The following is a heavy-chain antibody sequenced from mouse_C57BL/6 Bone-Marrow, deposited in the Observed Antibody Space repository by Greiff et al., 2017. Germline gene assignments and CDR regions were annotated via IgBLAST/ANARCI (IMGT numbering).Heavy chain of an antibody. CDR3: ARKEDYYGSSYEYFDV. J-gene: IGHJ1*03. D-gene: IGHD1-1*01. V-gene: IGHV2-9-1*01. CDR1: GFSLTSYA. CDR2: IWTGGGT. Sequence: VHLVESGPGLVAPSQSLSITCTVSGFSLTSYAISWVRQPPGKGLEWLGVIWTGGGTNYNSALKSRLSISKDNSKSQVFLKMNSLQTDDTARYYCARKEDYYGSSYEYFDVWGTGTTVTVSS.